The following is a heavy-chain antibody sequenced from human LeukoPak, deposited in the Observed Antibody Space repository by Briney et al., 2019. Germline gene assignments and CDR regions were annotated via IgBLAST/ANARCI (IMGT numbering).Heavy chain of an antibody. Sequence: SETLSLTCTVSGGSISSYYWSWIRQPPGKGLEWIGYIYYSGSTNYNPSLKSRVTISVGTSKNQFSLKLSSVTAADTAVYYCARDRSDSSWYNAFDIWGQGTMVTVSS. CDR3: ARDRSDSSWYNAFDI. CDR1: GGSISSYY. J-gene: IGHJ3*02. CDR2: IYYSGST. D-gene: IGHD6-13*01. V-gene: IGHV4-59*01.